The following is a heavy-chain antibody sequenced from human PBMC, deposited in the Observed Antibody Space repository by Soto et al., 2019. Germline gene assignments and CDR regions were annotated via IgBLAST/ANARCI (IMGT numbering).Heavy chain of an antibody. D-gene: IGHD3-10*01. CDR2: IKQDGSEK. CDR1: GFTFTSYW. J-gene: IGHJ6*02. CDR3: ARDLRFGELLHYYYHYGMDV. V-gene: IGHV3-7*05. Sequence: GSLRLSCAASGFTFTSYWMSWVRQAPGKGLEWVANIKQDGSEKYYVDSVKGRFTISRDNAKNSLYLQMNSLRAEDTAVYYCARDLRFGELLHYYYHYGMDVWGQGT.